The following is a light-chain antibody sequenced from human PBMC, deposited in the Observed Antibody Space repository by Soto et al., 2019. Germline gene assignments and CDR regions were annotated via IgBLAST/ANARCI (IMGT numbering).Light chain of an antibody. Sequence: VVAQSPATLVVSPGEGASPSCRASQDVRSNLAWYSQQPGQTPRLVIYGASTRATGVPARISGSGSGTEFTLTISSLKSEDFEVYYCQHYNRWPLTFGGGTKVDIK. CDR1: QDVRSN. V-gene: IGKV3-15*01. CDR3: QHYNRWPLT. J-gene: IGKJ4*01. CDR2: GAS.